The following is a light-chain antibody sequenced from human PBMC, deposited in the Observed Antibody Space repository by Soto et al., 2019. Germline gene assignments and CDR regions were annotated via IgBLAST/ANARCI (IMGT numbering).Light chain of an antibody. Sequence: DIVMTQSPDSLAVSLGERATINCKSSQSVLYSSNNKNYLAWYQQKPGQPPKLLIYWASTRESGVPDRFSGSGSVTEFTLTISSLQAEDVAVYYCQQYYSTPRTFGQGTKVESK. J-gene: IGKJ1*01. CDR2: WAS. V-gene: IGKV4-1*01. CDR3: QQYYSTPRT. CDR1: QSVLYSSNNKNY.